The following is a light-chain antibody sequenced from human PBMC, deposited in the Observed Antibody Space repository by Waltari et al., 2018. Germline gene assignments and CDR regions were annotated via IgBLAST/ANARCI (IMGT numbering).Light chain of an antibody. CDR1: QSVSSSY. CDR3: QQFGDSPPSWT. Sequence: EIVLTQSPGTLSLSPGERATLSCRASQSVSSSYLAWYQHKPGQAPRLLICSTSSRATGIPDRFSGSGSGTDFTLTISRLEPEDFAMYYCQQFGDSPPSWTFGQGTKVEIK. J-gene: IGKJ1*01. CDR2: STS. V-gene: IGKV3-20*01.